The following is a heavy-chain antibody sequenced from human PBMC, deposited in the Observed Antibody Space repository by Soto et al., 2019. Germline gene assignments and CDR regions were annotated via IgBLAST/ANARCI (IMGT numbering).Heavy chain of an antibody. Sequence: ASAKVSCKVSGYTLTELSMHWVRQAPGKGLEWMGGFDPEDGETIYAQKFQGRVTMTEDTSTDTAYMELSSLRSEDTAVYYCATARLFWSGYQNWGQGTLVTVSS. CDR3: ATARLFWSGYQN. CDR1: GYTLTELS. D-gene: IGHD3-3*01. CDR2: FDPEDGET. J-gene: IGHJ4*02. V-gene: IGHV1-24*01.